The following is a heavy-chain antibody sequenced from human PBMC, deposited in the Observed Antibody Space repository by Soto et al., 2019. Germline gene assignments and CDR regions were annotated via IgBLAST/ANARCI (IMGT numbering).Heavy chain of an antibody. J-gene: IGHJ4*02. V-gene: IGHV3-23*01. CDR3: VNGDFYFDY. CDR1: GVSFSSYT. CDR2: ISGSGGST. Sequence: GGSLGLACAASGVSFSSYTMSWVRQAPGKGLEWVSAISGSGGSTYYADSVKGRFTISRDNSKNTLYLQMNSLRAEDTAVYYCVNGDFYFDYWGQGTLVTISS. D-gene: IGHD4-17*01.